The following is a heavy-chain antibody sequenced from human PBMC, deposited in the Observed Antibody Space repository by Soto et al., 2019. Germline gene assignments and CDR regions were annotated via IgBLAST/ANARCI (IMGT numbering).Heavy chain of an antibody. V-gene: IGHV5-10-1*01. CDR1: GYSFTSYW. CDR3: ARLSLVAVGDTSYYYYGMDV. J-gene: IGHJ6*02. D-gene: IGHD1-26*01. Sequence: PGESLKISCKGSGYSFTSYWISWVRQMPGKGLEWMGRIDPSDSYTSYSPSFQGHVTISADKSISTAYLQWSSLKASDTAMYYCARLSLVAVGDTSYYYYGMDVWGQGTRVTVSS. CDR2: IDPSDSYT.